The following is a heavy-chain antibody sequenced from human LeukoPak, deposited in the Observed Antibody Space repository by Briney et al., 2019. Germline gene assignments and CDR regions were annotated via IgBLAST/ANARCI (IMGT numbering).Heavy chain of an antibody. V-gene: IGHV3-30-3*01. D-gene: IGHD1-14*01. CDR1: GFTFSSYA. Sequence: GGSLRPSCAASGFTFSSYAMHWVRQAPGKGLEWVAVISYDGSNKYYADSVKGRFTISRDNSKNTLYLQMNSLRAEDTAVYYCARPRKTGLDAFDIWGQGTMVTVSS. CDR3: ARPRKTGLDAFDI. J-gene: IGHJ3*02. CDR2: ISYDGSNK.